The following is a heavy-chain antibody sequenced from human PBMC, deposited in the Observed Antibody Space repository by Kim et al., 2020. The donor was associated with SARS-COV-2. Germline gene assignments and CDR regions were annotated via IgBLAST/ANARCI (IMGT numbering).Heavy chain of an antibody. CDR3: ARGPRGYSYGFFDY. D-gene: IGHD5-18*01. Sequence: YAEHGKGRITSSRDNAKDSLYLQMNSRRAGDTAVYYCARGPRGYSYGFFDYWGQGTLVTVSS. J-gene: IGHJ4*02. V-gene: IGHV3-11*06.